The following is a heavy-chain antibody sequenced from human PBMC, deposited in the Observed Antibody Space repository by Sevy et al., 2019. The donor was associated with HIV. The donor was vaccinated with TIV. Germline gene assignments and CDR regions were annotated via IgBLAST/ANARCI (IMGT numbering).Heavy chain of an antibody. D-gene: IGHD3-3*01. J-gene: IGHJ4*02. CDR3: AGSNPYYDFWSGYMTSGYFDF. CDR2: ISYSGNT. CDR1: GDSISSSSYY. V-gene: IGHV4-39*01. Sequence: SETLSLTCIVSGDSISSSSYYWGWIRQPPGKGLEWIASISYSGNTYYNPSLKSRTTMSIDTSKNQFFLTLNSVTAPDGAVYYCAGSNPYYDFWSGYMTSGYFDFWGPGTLVTVSS.